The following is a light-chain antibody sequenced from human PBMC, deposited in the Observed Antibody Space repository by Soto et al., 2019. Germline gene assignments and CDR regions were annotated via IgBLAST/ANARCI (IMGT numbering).Light chain of an antibody. J-gene: IGKJ1*01. V-gene: IGKV3-20*01. CDR2: DAA. Sequence: EIVLTQSPGTLSLSPGEKATLSCRASQSVSSNYLAWYQQNPGRAPRLLIYDAASRATGIPDRFSGSGSGTDFTLTISRLEPEDSAVYYCQQYASSRTFGQGTKVEIK. CDR3: QQYASSRT. CDR1: QSVSSNY.